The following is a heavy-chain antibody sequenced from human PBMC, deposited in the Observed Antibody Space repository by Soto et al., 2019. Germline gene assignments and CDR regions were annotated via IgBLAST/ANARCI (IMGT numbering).Heavy chain of an antibody. Sequence: QVQLQESGPGLVKPSGTLSLTCAVSGGSISSSNWWSWVRQTPGKGLEWIGEIYHSGSTNYNPSLKTRVTISVDKSKNQFSLKLSSVSAADKAVYYCVRERAFGESSPGYHYYGMDVWGQGTTVTVSS. D-gene: IGHD3-10*01. CDR2: IYHSGST. CDR3: VRERAFGESSPGYHYYGMDV. CDR1: GGSISSSNW. V-gene: IGHV4-4*02. J-gene: IGHJ6*02.